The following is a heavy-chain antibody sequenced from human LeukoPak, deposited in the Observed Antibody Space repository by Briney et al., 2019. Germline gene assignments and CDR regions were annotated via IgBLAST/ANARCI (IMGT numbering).Heavy chain of an antibody. J-gene: IGHJ4*02. CDR3: ARDLRWELKVFDY. Sequence: ASVKVSCKASGGTFSSYAISWVRQAPGQGLEWMGGIIPIFGTANYAQKFQGRVTITTDESTSTAYMELSSLRSEDTAVYYCARDLRWELKVFDYWGQGTLVTVSS. D-gene: IGHD1-26*01. V-gene: IGHV1-69*05. CDR1: GGTFSSYA. CDR2: IIPIFGTA.